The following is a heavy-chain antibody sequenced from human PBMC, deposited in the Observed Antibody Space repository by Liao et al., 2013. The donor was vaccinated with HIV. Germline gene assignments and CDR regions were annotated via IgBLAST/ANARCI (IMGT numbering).Heavy chain of an antibody. CDR3: ARVYETVVDTWFDP. J-gene: IGHJ5*02. D-gene: IGHD2-21*01. V-gene: IGHV4-34*01. CDR2: INHSGST. CDR1: GGSFSDYY. Sequence: QVQLQQWGAGLLKPSETLSLTCAVYGGSFSDYYWSWIRQPPGKGLEWIGEINHSGSTNYNASLKSRVTMSVDTSKNELSLRLDSVTAADTAVYYCARVYETVVDTWFDPWGQGTLVTVSS.